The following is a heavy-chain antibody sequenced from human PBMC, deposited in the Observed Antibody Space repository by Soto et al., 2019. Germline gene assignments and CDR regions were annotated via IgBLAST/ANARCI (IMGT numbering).Heavy chain of an antibody. CDR3: ARGGGGYDYVWGSYRSPPDY. D-gene: IGHD3-16*02. V-gene: IGHV4-30-2*01. CDR2: IFHGGST. Sequence: SETLSLTCAISGAPITWGDYSWNWIRQPPGKGLEWIGYIFHGGSTYYNPSLRSRVTISVDRSRTQFSLKMSSVTAADTAVYYCARGGGGYDYVWGSYRSPPDYWGQGTLVTVSS. J-gene: IGHJ4*02. CDR1: GAPITWGDYS.